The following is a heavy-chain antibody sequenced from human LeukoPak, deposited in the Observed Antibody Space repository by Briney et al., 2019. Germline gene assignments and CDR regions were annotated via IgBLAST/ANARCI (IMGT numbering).Heavy chain of an antibody. CDR3: SRDSSTQRYDAFDI. CDR1: GYTFTGYN. V-gene: IGHV1-2*02. CDR2: INPNSGGT. D-gene: IGHD2/OR15-2a*01. Sequence: RASVKVSCKASGYTFTGYNMHWVRQAPGQGLEWMSWINPNSGGTNYAQKFQGRVTMTRDTSISTPYMELSRLRAEDTAVYYCSRDSSTQRYDAFDIWGQGTMVTVSS. J-gene: IGHJ3*02.